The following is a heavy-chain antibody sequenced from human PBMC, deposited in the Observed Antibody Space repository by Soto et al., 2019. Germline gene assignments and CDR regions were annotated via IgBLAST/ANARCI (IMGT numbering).Heavy chain of an antibody. V-gene: IGHV1-18*01. Sequence: GASVKVSCKASGYTFTSYGISWVRQAPGQGLEWMGWISAYNGNTNYAQKLQGRVTMTTDTSTSTAYMELRSLRSDDTAVYYCARVKEIQLWPAFDYWGQGTLVTVSS. D-gene: IGHD5-18*01. CDR2: ISAYNGNT. CDR3: ARVKEIQLWPAFDY. CDR1: GYTFTSYG. J-gene: IGHJ4*02.